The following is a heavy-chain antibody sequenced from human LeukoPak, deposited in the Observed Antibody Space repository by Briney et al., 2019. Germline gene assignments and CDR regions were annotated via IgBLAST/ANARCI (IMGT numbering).Heavy chain of an antibody. CDR2: INHSGST. CDR1: GGSFSGYY. Sequence: SETLSLTCAVYGGSFSGYYWSWIRQPPGKVLEWIGEINHSGSTNYNPSLKSRVTISVDTSKNQFSLKLSSVTAADTAVYYCARVTVPGYYMDVWGKGTTVTVSS. V-gene: IGHV4-34*01. D-gene: IGHD6-6*01. CDR3: ARVTVPGYYMDV. J-gene: IGHJ6*03.